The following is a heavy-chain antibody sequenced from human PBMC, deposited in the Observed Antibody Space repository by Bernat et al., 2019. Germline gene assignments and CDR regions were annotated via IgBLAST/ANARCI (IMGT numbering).Heavy chain of an antibody. D-gene: IGHD1-20*01. Sequence: QVQLVESGGGVVQPGRSLRLSCAASGFTFSNYGIPWVRQAPGKGPEWVALISYDGSKKYYAESVRGRFTSSRDNSKNTVYVQMNSLRAEDTAVYYGAKDAKRMTVTGSYGMDVWGQGTTVTVSS. CDR1: GFTFSNYG. CDR2: ISYDGSKK. CDR3: AKDAKRMTVTGSYGMDV. V-gene: IGHV3-30*18. J-gene: IGHJ6*02.